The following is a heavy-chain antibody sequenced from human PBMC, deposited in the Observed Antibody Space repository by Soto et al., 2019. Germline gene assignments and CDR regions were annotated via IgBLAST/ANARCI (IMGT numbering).Heavy chain of an antibody. Sequence: QVQLQESGPGLVKPSQTLSLTCTVSGGSISSGGYYWSWIRQHPGKGLEWIGYIYYSGSTYYNPSLKSRVTRSVDTSKTQFSLKLSSVTAADTAVYYCARDSGSSSSWYEGTFYYYGMDVWGQGTTVTVSS. D-gene: IGHD6-13*01. CDR3: ARDSGSSSSWYEGTFYYYGMDV. CDR2: IYYSGST. J-gene: IGHJ6*02. CDR1: GGSISSGGYY. V-gene: IGHV4-31*03.